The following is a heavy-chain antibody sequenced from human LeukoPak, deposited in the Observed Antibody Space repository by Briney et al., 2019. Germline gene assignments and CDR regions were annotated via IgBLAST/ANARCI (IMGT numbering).Heavy chain of an antibody. CDR1: SYSISSGYY. CDR2: IYHSGST. J-gene: IGHJ4*02. D-gene: IGHD3-16*01. V-gene: IGHV4-38-2*02. Sequence: SETLSLTCNVSSYSISSGYYWGWIRQPPGKGLEWIGSIYHSGSTYYNPSLKSRVTISVDTSTNQFSLKLSSVTAADTAVYYCAREPRWAGDLGGFDSWGQGPLVTVSS. CDR3: AREPRWAGDLGGFDS.